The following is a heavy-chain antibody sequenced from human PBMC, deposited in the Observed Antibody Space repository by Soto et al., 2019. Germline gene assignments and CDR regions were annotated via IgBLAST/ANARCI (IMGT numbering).Heavy chain of an antibody. CDR1: GFSFHTFD. V-gene: IGHV3-48*02. D-gene: IGHD3-10*01. Sequence: EVQLVESGGGLVQPGGSLRLSCLTSGFSFHTFDMNWVRQAPGRGLEWVSSISRTGGTIYYADSVRGRFTVSRDNAVTSLYLQMSSLRDEDTAVYYCARGNSTGSHYISGYWGQGTLVIVSS. J-gene: IGHJ4*02. CDR2: ISRTGGTI. CDR3: ARGNSTGSHYISGY.